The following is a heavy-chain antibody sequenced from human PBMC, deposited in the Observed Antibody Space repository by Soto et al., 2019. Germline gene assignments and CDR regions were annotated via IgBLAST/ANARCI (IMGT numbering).Heavy chain of an antibody. CDR3: ARSSGITIFGVVTRTPSFDY. V-gene: IGHV1-8*01. Sequence: ASVKVSCKASGYTFTSYDINWVRQATGQGLEWMGWMNPNSGNTGYAQKFQGRVTMTRNTSISTAYMELSSLRSEDTAVYYCARSSGITIFGVVTRTPSFDYWGQGTLVTVSS. CDR2: MNPNSGNT. CDR1: GYTFTSYD. J-gene: IGHJ4*02. D-gene: IGHD3-3*01.